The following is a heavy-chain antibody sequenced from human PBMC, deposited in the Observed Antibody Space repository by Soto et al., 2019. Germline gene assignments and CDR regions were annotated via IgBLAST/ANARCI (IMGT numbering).Heavy chain of an antibody. CDR3: ARGKLVPAAMSLYYYYYYMDV. CDR1: GGSFSGYY. J-gene: IGHJ6*03. V-gene: IGHV4-34*01. Sequence: PSETLSLTCAVYGGSFSGYYWSWIRQPPGKGLEWIGEINHSGSTNYNPSLKSRVTISVDTSKNQFSLKLSSVTAADTAVYYCARGKLVPAAMSLYYYYYYMDVRGKGTTVTVSS. CDR2: INHSGST. D-gene: IGHD2-2*01.